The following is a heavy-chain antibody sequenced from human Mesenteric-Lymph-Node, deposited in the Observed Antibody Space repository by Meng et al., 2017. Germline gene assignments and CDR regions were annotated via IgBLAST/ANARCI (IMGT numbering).Heavy chain of an antibody. J-gene: IGHJ6*02. D-gene: IGHD4-17*01. CDR3: ARDFTVTTFVGYYYYGMDV. CDR1: GFTFSSYA. Sequence: GESLKISCAASGFTFSSYAMHWVRQAPGKGLEWVAVISYDGSNKYYADSVKGRFTISRDNSKNTLYLQMNSLRAEGTAVYYCARDFTVTTFVGYYYYGMDVWGQGTTVTVSS. CDR2: ISYDGSNK. V-gene: IGHV3-30*01.